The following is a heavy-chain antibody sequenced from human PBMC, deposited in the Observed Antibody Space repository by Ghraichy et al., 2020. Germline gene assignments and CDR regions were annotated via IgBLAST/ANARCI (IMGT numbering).Heavy chain of an antibody. CDR3: ARDEVSQGSSSWAFDY. J-gene: IGHJ4*02. Sequence: GESLNISCAASGFTFSSYAMHWVRQAPGKGLEWVAVISYDGSNKYYADSVKGRFTISRDNSKNTLYLQMNSLRAEDTAVYYCARDEVSQGSSSWAFDYWGQGTLVTVSS. V-gene: IGHV3-30-3*01. CDR1: GFTFSSYA. CDR2: ISYDGSNK. D-gene: IGHD6-13*01.